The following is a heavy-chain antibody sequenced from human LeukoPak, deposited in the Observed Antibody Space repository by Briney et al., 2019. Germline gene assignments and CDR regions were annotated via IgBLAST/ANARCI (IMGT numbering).Heavy chain of an antibody. Sequence: GESLQTSCKASGYRFTRYWISWVRQMPGKGLEWMGRIDPSDSYTNYSPSFQGHVTISADKSISTAYLQWRSLKASDTAIYYCARTYSSGWAFFDYWGQGNMVTVSS. D-gene: IGHD6-19*01. CDR2: IDPSDSYT. J-gene: IGHJ4*02. CDR3: ARTYSSGWAFFDY. V-gene: IGHV5-10-1*01. CDR1: GYRFTRYW.